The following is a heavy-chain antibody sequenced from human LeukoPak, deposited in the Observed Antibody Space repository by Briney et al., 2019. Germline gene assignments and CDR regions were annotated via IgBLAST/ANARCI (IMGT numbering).Heavy chain of an antibody. Sequence: GASVKVSCKASGYTFPSYFMHWVRQAPGQGLEWMGWISAYNGNTNYAQKLQGRVTMTTDTSTSTAYMELRSLRSDDTAVYYCATGMVVVVMDYYYYGMDVWGQGTTVTVSS. CDR3: ATGMVVVVMDYYYYGMDV. CDR2: ISAYNGNT. CDR1: GYTFPSYF. D-gene: IGHD3-22*01. J-gene: IGHJ6*02. V-gene: IGHV1-18*04.